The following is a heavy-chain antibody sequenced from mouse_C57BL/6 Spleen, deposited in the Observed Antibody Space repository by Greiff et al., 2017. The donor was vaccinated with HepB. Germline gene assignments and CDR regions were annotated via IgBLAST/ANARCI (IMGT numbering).Heavy chain of an antibody. CDR1: GYTFTDYE. CDR3: TRKGNLLLYAMDY. Sequence: VQLQQSGAELVRPGASVTLSCKASGYTFTDYEMHWVKQTPVHGLEWIGAIDPETGGTAYNQKFKGKAILTADKSSSTAYMELRSLTSEDSAVYYCTRKGNLLLYAMDYWGQGTSVTVSS. CDR2: IDPETGGT. J-gene: IGHJ4*01. V-gene: IGHV1-15*01. D-gene: IGHD2-1*01.